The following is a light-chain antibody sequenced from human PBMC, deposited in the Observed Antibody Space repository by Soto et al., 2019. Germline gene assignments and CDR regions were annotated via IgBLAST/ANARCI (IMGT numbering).Light chain of an antibody. J-gene: IGKJ1*01. Sequence: IQMTQFPSSLPASVGDRVTITCRASQSISTDLSWYQQKPGKAPNLLIYAASTLHAGVPSRFSGSGSGTDFTLTISSLQPEDFATYYCLQDYNYPLTFGQGTKVDIK. CDR2: AAS. CDR1: QSISTD. V-gene: IGKV1-6*01. CDR3: LQDYNYPLT.